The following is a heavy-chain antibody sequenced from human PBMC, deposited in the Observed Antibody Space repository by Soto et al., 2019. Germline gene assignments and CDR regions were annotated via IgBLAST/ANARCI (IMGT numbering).Heavy chain of an antibody. Sequence: EVQLVESGGGLVKPGGSLRLSCSASGFTFKNAWFNWVRQAPGHGLEWVVRVRSNADGGTIEYAAPVKARFSKSRDDSKNMWYQQMKSLKTEDTALYYGTRGYIGRSVAPTDFHHWGRGTLVTVSS. D-gene: IGHD2-15*01. V-gene: IGHV3-15*07. CDR1: GFTFKNAW. CDR2: VRSNADGGTI. J-gene: IGHJ4*02. CDR3: TRGYIGRSVAPTDFHH.